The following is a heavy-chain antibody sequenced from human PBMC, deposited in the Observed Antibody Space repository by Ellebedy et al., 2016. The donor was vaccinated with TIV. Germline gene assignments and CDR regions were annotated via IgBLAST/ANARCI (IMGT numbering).Heavy chain of an antibody. CDR2: ISSGGTT. D-gene: IGHD5-18*01. J-gene: IGHJ6*02. CDR1: GISVSDNY. V-gene: IGHV3-53*01. Sequence: GESLKISCVVSGISVSDNYMRWVRQAPGKGLEWVSVISSGGTTNYADSVKGRFTISRDNAKNSLYLQLNSLRAEDTAVYYCARARVDTANFDPYFYHGMDVWGQGTTVTVSS. CDR3: ARARVDTANFDPYFYHGMDV.